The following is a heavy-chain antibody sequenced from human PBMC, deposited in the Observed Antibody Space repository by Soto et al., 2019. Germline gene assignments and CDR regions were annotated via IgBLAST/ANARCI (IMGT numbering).Heavy chain of an antibody. CDR3: AHTWGLPFDY. CDR2: IYWNDDK. J-gene: IGHJ4*02. CDR1: WFPLRTTGVG. V-gene: IGHV2-5*01. D-gene: IGHD3-16*01. Sequence: QITLEGSGPTLVEPNQTLTLTFTYSWFPLRTTGVGVGWIRQPPGKALEWLGIIYWNDDKRYSPSLKNRFTLTSDISKSQVVLTMTNMDPVDTATYYCAHTWGLPFDYWGQGTLVIVSS.